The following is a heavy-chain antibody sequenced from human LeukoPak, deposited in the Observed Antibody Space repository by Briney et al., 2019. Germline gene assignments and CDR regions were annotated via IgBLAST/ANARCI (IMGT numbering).Heavy chain of an antibody. CDR3: ARFSFAVSGDY. CDR1: GGSISSGGYY. CDR2: IYYSGST. D-gene: IGHD2-8*01. J-gene: IGHJ4*02. V-gene: IGHV4-31*03. Sequence: SETLSLTCTVPGGSISSGGYYWSWIRQHPGKGLEWIGYIYYSGSTYYNPSLKSRVTISVDTSKNQFSLKLSSVTAADTAVYYCARFSFAVSGDYWGQGTLVTVSS.